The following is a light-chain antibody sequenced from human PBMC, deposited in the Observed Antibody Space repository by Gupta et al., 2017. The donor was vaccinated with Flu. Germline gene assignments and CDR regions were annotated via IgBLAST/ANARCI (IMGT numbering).Light chain of an antibody. Sequence: EIELTQSPGTLSLSPGERATLSCRASQSVTNSFLAWYQQKPGQAPKLLIYGASSRATGIPDRFSGSGSGTDFTLTISRLEPGDFAVYYCQQYSSPPLTFGGGTKVEIK. CDR2: GAS. CDR3: QQYSSPPLT. V-gene: IGKV3-20*01. J-gene: IGKJ4*01. CDR1: QSVTNSF.